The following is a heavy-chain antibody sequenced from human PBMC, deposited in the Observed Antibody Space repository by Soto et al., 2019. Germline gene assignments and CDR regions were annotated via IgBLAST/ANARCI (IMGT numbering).Heavy chain of an antibody. J-gene: IGHJ6*02. CDR3: ARVQLGDWFVINIDHYRMDV. CDR1: GFTFKSHS. CDR2: IDSSGDST. Sequence: EVQLVESGGGLVQPGGSLRLSCSSSGFTFKSHSMNWVRQAPGKGLEWISRIDSSGDSTYYADSVKGRFAVSRDNANSSLFLQMNSLRDEDTAVYYCARVQLGDWFVINIDHYRMDVWGQGTTVVVAS. D-gene: IGHD1-26*01. V-gene: IGHV3-48*02.